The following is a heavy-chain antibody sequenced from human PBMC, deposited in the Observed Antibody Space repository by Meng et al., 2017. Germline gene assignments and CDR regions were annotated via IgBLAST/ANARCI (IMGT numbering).Heavy chain of an antibody. V-gene: IGHV4-34*01. CDR3: ARDTVEAYCGGDCCPLGY. CDR1: GGSFSGYY. D-gene: IGHD2-21*02. Sequence: QAWGRGLLKASETLSLTCAVYGGSFSGYYWSWIRQPPGKGLEWIGEINHSGSTDYNPSLKSRVTISVDTSKNQFSLKLSSVTAADTAVYYCARDTVEAYCGGDCCPLGYWGQGTLVTVSS. J-gene: IGHJ4*02. CDR2: INHSGST.